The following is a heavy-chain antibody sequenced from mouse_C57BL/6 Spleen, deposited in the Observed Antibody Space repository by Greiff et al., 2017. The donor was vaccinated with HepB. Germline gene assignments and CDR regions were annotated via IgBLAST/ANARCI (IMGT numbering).Heavy chain of an antibody. J-gene: IGHJ4*01. CDR3: TRHEEGYGYGDYAMDY. CDR2: FYPGSGSI. Sequence: QVQLQQSGAELVKPGASVKLSCKASGYTFTEYTIHWVKQRSGQGLEWIGWFYPGSGSIKYNEKFKDKATLTADKSSSTVYMELSRLTSEDAAVYFCTRHEEGYGYGDYAMDYWGQGTSVTVSS. V-gene: IGHV1-62-2*01. CDR1: GYTFTEYT. D-gene: IGHD2-2*01.